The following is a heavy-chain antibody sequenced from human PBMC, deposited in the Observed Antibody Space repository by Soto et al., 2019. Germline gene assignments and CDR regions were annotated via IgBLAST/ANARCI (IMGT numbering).Heavy chain of an antibody. D-gene: IGHD3-22*01. CDR2: VYYTGST. J-gene: IGHJ4*02. V-gene: IGHV4-59*01. CDR1: GDSISTFY. CDR3: ARGRTVRNYADDSSDYFYFFDY. Sequence: SETLSLTCTVSGDSISTFYWGWMRQSPGKELEWIGYVYYTGSTNYNPPLKSRVTISVDRSKNQFSPKLTSANAADTAVYYCARGRTVRNYADDSSDYFYFFDYWGQGTQVTVSS.